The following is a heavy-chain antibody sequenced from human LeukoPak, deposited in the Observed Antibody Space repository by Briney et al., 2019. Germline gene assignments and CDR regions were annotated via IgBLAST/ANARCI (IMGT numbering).Heavy chain of an antibody. CDR1: DDSITMYY. CDR2: VDHTGST. V-gene: IGHV4-59*01. D-gene: IGHD1-1*01. J-gene: IGHJ6*03. CDR3: ARGRVSSSTWYSTYYYYFYMDV. Sequence: SETLSLTCSVSDDSITMYYWTWIRQPPGKGLEWIGYVDHTGSTNFNPSLNDRVSISRDTTNNLFSLRLRSVTAADTAVYFCARGRVSSSTWYSTYYYYFYMDVWGKGTTVTVSS.